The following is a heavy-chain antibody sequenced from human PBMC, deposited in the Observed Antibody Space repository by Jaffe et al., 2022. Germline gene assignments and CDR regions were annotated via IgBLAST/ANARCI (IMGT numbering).Heavy chain of an antibody. CDR1: GFTFSSYA. CDR3: AKAAYDYIWGSYHYTLDY. CDR2: ISGSGGST. D-gene: IGHD3-16*02. Sequence: EVQLLESGGGLVQPGGSLRLSCAASGFTFSSYAMSWVRQAPGKGLEWVSAISGSGGSTYYADSVKGRFTISRDNSKNTLYLQMNSLRAEDTAVYYCAKAAYDYIWGSYHYTLDYWGQGTLVTVSS. V-gene: IGHV3-23*01. J-gene: IGHJ4*02.